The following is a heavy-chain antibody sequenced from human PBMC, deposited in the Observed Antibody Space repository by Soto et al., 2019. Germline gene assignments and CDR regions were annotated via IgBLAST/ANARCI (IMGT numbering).Heavy chain of an antibody. V-gene: IGHV3-33*01. CDR2: IHYGGRSR. D-gene: IGHD1-1*01. Sequence: EVSLRLSYAASGFTFSRHGMHGVRLAPGGGPEWVAGIHYGGRSRDHADPVKGRFTISRDNSKNTLYLQMDSLRAEDKAVYFCSRATWLIHRITTFDYWGEG. CDR3: SRATWLIHRITTFDY. J-gene: IGHJ4*02. CDR1: GFTFSRHG.